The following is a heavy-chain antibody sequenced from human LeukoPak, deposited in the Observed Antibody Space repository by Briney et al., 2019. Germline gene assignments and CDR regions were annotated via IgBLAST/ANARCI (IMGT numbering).Heavy chain of an antibody. CDR1: GGSFSAYY. CDR2: MKQSENT. Sequence: SETLSLTCAVYGGSFSAYYWTWIRQPPGKGLEWIGEMKQSENTNYNPSLKSRVTISIDPSKDQISLKLNSVTAADTAVYFCAREGLRNAYNPLGYWGQGTLVTVSS. J-gene: IGHJ4*02. CDR3: AREGLRNAYNPLGY. D-gene: IGHD5-24*01. V-gene: IGHV4-34*01.